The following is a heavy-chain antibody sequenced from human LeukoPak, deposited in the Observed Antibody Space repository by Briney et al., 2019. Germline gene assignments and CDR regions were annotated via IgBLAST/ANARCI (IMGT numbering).Heavy chain of an antibody. J-gene: IGHJ5*02. V-gene: IGHV4-39*01. D-gene: IGHD6-13*01. CDR1: GGSISSSSYY. CDR3: ARRGYSSSWSNWFDP. CDR2: IYYSGST. Sequence: SETLSLTCTVSGGSISSSSYYWGWIRQPPGKGLEWIGSIYYSGSTYYNPSLKSRVTISVDTSKNQFSLKLSSVTAADTAVYYCARRGYSSSWSNWFDPWGQGTLVTVSS.